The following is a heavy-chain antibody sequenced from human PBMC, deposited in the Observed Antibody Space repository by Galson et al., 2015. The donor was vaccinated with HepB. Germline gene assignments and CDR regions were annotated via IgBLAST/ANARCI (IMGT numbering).Heavy chain of an antibody. CDR2: ISSSSSYI. J-gene: IGHJ3*02. D-gene: IGHD6-19*01. V-gene: IGHV3-21*01. Sequence: SLRLSCAASGSTFSSYSMNWVRQAPGKGLEWVSSISSSSSYIYYADSVKGRFTISRDNAKSSLYLQMNSLRAEDTAVYYCARGEIAVAGTGAFDIWGQGTMVTVSS. CDR1: GSTFSSYS. CDR3: ARGEIAVAGTGAFDI.